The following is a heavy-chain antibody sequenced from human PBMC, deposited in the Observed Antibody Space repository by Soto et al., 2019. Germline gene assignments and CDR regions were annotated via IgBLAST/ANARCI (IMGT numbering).Heavy chain of an antibody. CDR1: GGSISSYY. CDR2: IYYSGST. J-gene: IGHJ5*02. D-gene: IGHD3-3*01. CDR3: ARLGMGRTYYDFWSGYYSERNWFDP. V-gene: IGHV4-59*08. Sequence: SETLSLTCTVSGGSISSYYWSWIRQPPGKGLEWIGYIYYSGSTNYNPSLKSRVTISVDTSKNQFSLKLSSVTAADMAVYYCARLGMGRTYYDFWSGYYSERNWFDPWGQGTLVTVSS.